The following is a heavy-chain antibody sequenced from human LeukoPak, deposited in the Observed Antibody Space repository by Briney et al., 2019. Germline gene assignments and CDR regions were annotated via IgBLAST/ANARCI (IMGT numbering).Heavy chain of an antibody. CDR3: ARCSNYGDYYPPFDY. CDR2: IKQDGSEK. V-gene: IGHV3-7*01. Sequence: GGSLRLSCAASGFTFSNYWMSWVRQAPGKGLEWVANIKQDGSEKYYVDSVKGRFTISRDNAKNSLYLHMNSLRAEDTAVYYCARCSNYGDYYPPFDYWGQGTLVTVSS. CDR1: GFTFSNYW. D-gene: IGHD4-17*01. J-gene: IGHJ4*02.